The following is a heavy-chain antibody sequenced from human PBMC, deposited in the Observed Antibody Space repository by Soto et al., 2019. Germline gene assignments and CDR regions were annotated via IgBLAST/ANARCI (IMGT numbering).Heavy chain of an antibody. CDR1: GFTFSSYW. Sequence: EVQLVESGGGLVQPGGSLRLSCAASGFTFSSYWMHWVRQAPGKGLVWVSRINSDGSSTRYAASVKARFTISRDNAKKALYRQMNSLSAEATAVYYSVRTSLVVAAATREDSWGQGTLVTVS. J-gene: IGHJ5*01. CDR2: INSDGSST. D-gene: IGHD2-15*01. CDR3: VRTSLVVAAATREDS. V-gene: IGHV3-74*01.